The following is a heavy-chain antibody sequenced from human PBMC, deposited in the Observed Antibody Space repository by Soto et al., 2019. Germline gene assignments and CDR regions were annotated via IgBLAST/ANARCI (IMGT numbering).Heavy chain of an antibody. Sequence: PGGSLRLSCTASGFTLNTHWMHWVRQAPGKGLVWVSRIYFDGITTNYADSVKGRLTVSGDNAKNTVYLHVNTLRDEDTAVYYCARGGAMGVDYWGQGTLVTVSS. CDR1: GFTLNTHW. D-gene: IGHD1-26*01. CDR3: ARGGAMGVDY. CDR2: IYFDGITT. J-gene: IGHJ4*02. V-gene: IGHV3-74*01.